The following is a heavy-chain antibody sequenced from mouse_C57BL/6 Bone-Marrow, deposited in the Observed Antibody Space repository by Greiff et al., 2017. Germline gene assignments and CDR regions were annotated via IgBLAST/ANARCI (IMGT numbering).Heavy chain of an antibody. CDR3: ARESYLLSFAY. V-gene: IGHV1-42*01. Sequence: VQLQPSGPELVKPGASVKISCKASGYSFTGYYMNWVKQSPEKSLEWIGEINPSTGGTTYNQKFKAKATLTVDKSSSTAYMQLKGLTSEDSAVYYCARESYLLSFAYWGQGTLVTVSA. CDR2: INPSTGGT. J-gene: IGHJ3*01. CDR1: GYSFTGYY. D-gene: IGHD2-10*01.